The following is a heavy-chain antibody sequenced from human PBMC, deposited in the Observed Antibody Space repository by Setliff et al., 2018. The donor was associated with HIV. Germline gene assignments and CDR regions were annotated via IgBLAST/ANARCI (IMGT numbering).Heavy chain of an antibody. Sequence: SETLSLTCSVSGASISSNSYYWGWIRQPPGKGLEWVGSIYYNGNTFYNQSLQSRVTISLDTSKNQFSLELRSVTAADTAVYYCARNSQKGIQPLLLASWGPGTLVTVSS. D-gene: IGHD1-1*01. CDR2: IYYNGNT. V-gene: IGHV4-39*07. J-gene: IGHJ4*02. CDR1: GASISSNSYY. CDR3: ARNSQKGIQPLLLAS.